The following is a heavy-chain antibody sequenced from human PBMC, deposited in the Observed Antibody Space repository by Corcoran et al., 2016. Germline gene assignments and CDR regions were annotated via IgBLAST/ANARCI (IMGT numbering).Heavy chain of an antibody. CDR3: ASSIYDILTGYPMGFDH. V-gene: IGHV2-70*01. CDR2: IDWDDDK. Sequence: QVTLRESGPALVKPTQTLTLTCTFSGFSLSTSGMCVSWIRQPPGKALEWLALIDWDDDKYYSTSLKTRLTISKDTSKNQVVLTMTNMDPVDTAAYTGASSIYDILTGYPMGFDHWGQGTLVTVSS. CDR1: GFSLSTSGMC. J-gene: IGHJ5*02. D-gene: IGHD3-9*01.